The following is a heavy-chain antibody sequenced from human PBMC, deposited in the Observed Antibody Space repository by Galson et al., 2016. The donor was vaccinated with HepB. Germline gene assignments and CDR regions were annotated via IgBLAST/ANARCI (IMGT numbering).Heavy chain of an antibody. CDR1: GFTFSSYG. V-gene: IGHV3-23*01. J-gene: IGHJ4*02. D-gene: IGHD4-23*01. CDR2: MSDSGGST. CDR3: ARDLWRGGRIDY. Sequence: SLRLSCAASGFTFSSYGMHWVRQAPGKGLEWVSAMSDSGGSTYYADSVKGRFTISRDNSKNTLYLQMNSLRAEDTAVYYCARDLWRGGRIDYWGQGTLVTVSS.